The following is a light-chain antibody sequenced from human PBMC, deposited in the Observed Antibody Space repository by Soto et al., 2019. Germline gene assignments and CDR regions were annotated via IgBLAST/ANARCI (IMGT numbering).Light chain of an antibody. V-gene: IGKV1-39*01. CDR2: AAS. CDR3: QQSYSTPRT. J-gene: IGKJ1*01. CDR1: QSISSY. Sequence: DIQMTPSQSSLSASIVDKVTITCRASQSISSYLNWYQQKPGKAPKLLIYAASSLQSGVPSRFSGSGSGTDFTLTISSLQPEDFATYYCQQSYSTPRTFGQGTKV.